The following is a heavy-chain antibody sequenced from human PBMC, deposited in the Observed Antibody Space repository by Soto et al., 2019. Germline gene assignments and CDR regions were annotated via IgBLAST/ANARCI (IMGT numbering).Heavy chain of an antibody. CDR1: DGSISSSSYY. CDR2: IYYSGST. D-gene: IGHD3-10*01. V-gene: IGHV4-39*01. Sequence: SETLSLTCTVSDGSISSSSYYWGWIRQPPGKGLEWIGSIYYSGSTYYNPSLKSRVTISVDTSKNQFSLKLSSVTAADTAVYYCARQYGSGSYLGDAFDIWGQGTMVTVSS. CDR3: ARQYGSGSYLGDAFDI. J-gene: IGHJ3*02.